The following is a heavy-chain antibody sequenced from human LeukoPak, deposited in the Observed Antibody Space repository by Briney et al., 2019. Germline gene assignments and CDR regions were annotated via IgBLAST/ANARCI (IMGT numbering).Heavy chain of an antibody. D-gene: IGHD6-6*01. CDR2: IYYSGST. CDR1: GGSKSSGGYY. V-gene: IGHV4-31*03. CDR3: ARGVDSSSSFPYFDY. Sequence: SQTLALTCTVSGGSKSSGGYYWSWIRQHQGKGLEWTEYIYYSGSTYYNPSLKSRVTIPVDTSKNQFSLKLSSVTAADTAVYYCARGVDSSSSFPYFDYWGQGTLVTVSS. J-gene: IGHJ4*02.